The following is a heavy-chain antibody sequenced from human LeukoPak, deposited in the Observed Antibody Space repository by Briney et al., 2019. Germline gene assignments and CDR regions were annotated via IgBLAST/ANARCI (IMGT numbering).Heavy chain of an antibody. J-gene: IGHJ6*03. D-gene: IGHD3-22*01. CDR3: ARDHYYDRSGYTYYYYYMDV. V-gene: IGHV1-2*02. Sequence: GASVKVSCKASGYTFTGYYMHWVRQAPGHGLEWMGWINPDSGGTNYAQKFQGRVTMTRDMSTSTVYMELSSLRSEDTAVYYCARDHYYDRSGYTYYYYYMDVWGKGTTVTVSS. CDR2: INPDSGGT. CDR1: GYTFTGYY.